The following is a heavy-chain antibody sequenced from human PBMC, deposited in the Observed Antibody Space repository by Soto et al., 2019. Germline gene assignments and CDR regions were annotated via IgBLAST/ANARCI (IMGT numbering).Heavy chain of an antibody. J-gene: IGHJ3*02. CDR2: ITGRGTM. Sequence: EVQLVESGGGLVQPGGSLTLSCAASGFTFSIYEMNWVRQAPGKGLEWISYITGRGTMYYADSVKGRCTISRDNAKNSLYLQMNSLRAEDTAVYYCARDSEMATTTGDIWGQGTMVTVSS. CDR3: ARDSEMATTTGDI. CDR1: GFTFSIYE. V-gene: IGHV3-48*03. D-gene: IGHD5-12*01.